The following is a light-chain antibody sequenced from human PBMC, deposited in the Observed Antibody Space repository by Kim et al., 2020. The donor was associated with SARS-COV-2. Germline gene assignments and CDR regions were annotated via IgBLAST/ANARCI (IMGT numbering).Light chain of an antibody. CDR1: QGISSY. Sequence: SVGDRVTITCRASQGISSYLAWYQQKPGKAPKLLIYAASTLQSGVPSRFSGSGSGTEFTLRISSLQPEDFATYYCQQLNSYPPFTFGPGTKVDIK. V-gene: IGKV1-9*01. CDR2: AAS. CDR3: QQLNSYPPFT. J-gene: IGKJ3*01.